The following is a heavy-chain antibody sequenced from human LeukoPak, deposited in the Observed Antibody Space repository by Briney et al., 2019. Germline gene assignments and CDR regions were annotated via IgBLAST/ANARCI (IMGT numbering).Heavy chain of an antibody. Sequence: PSETLSLTCAVYGGSFSGYYWSWIRQPPGKGLEWIGEINHSGSTNYNPSLKSRVTISVDTSKNQFSLKLSSVTAADTAVYYCARGNRGTTPVLGYYYYMDVWGKGTTVTVSS. D-gene: IGHD1-7*01. CDR1: GGSFSGYY. CDR3: ARGNRGTTPVLGYYYYMDV. J-gene: IGHJ6*03. V-gene: IGHV4-34*01. CDR2: INHSGST.